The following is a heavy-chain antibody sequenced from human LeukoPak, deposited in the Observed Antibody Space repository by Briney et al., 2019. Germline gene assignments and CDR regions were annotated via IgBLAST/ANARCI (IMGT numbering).Heavy chain of an antibody. CDR2: IIPIFGTA. Sequence: SVKVSCKASGGTFSSYAICWVRQAPGQGLEWMGGIIPIFGTANYAQKFQGRVTITADESTTTAYMELNSLRSEDTAVYYCALEFRTFYAVFDYWGQGTLVTVSS. D-gene: IGHD2-2*01. V-gene: IGHV1-69*13. J-gene: IGHJ4*02. CDR1: GGTFSSYA. CDR3: ALEFRTFYAVFDY.